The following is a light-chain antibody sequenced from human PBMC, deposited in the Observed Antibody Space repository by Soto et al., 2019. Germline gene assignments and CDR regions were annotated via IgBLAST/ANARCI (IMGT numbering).Light chain of an antibody. V-gene: IGKV3-20*01. CDR3: QQYGSSPGT. Sequence: EIVLTQSPGTLSLSPGERATLSCRASRSVNNNYVAWYQQKPGQAPRLLIFGASSRATGIPDRFIGSGSGTEFTLTITSLQSEDFALYYCQQYGSSPGTFGQGTKVDIK. J-gene: IGKJ1*01. CDR2: GAS. CDR1: RSVNNNY.